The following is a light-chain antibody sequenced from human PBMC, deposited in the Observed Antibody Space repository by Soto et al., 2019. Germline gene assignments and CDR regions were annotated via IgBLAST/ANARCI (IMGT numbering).Light chain of an antibody. CDR3: QYWSDYCWT. CDR2: NKS. V-gene: IGKV1-5*03. CDR1: QSISSW. J-gene: IGKJ1*01. Sequence: DIQLTQSPSTLSTSVGDRVTISCRASQSISSWLAWYQQKPGKAPKLLIYNKSNLESGVPPRFGRSGSGTEFTLTISSLQPDDFATYYCQYWSDYCWTFGQGTKVEIK.